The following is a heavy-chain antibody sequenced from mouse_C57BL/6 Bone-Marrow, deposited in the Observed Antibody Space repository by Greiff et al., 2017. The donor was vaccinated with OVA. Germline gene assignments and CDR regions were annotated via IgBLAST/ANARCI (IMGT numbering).Heavy chain of an antibody. J-gene: IGHJ1*03. D-gene: IGHD1-1*01. CDR1: GYAFSSSW. CDR3: ARSYGSRSYWYFDV. CDR2: IYPGDGDT. Sequence: VQLQQSGPELVKPGASVKISCKASGYAFSSSWMNWVKQRPGTGLEWIGRIYPGDGDTNYNGKFKGKATLTADKSSSTAYMQLSSLTSEDSAVYFCARSYGSRSYWYFDVWGTGTTVTVSS. V-gene: IGHV1-82*01.